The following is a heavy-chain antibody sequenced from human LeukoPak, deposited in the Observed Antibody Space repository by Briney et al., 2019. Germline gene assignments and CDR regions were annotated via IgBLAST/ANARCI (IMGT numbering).Heavy chain of an antibody. Sequence: GGSLRLSCAASAFTFSNSAMSWVRQAPGKGLELVSSISGSGGSTDYADSVKGRFTISRDNAKNSLYLQMNSLRAEDTAVYYCARCRTTVTAMPGYWGQGTLVTVSS. CDR3: ARCRTTVTAMPGY. CDR1: AFTFSNSA. D-gene: IGHD4-17*01. V-gene: IGHV3-23*01. J-gene: IGHJ4*02. CDR2: ISGSGGST.